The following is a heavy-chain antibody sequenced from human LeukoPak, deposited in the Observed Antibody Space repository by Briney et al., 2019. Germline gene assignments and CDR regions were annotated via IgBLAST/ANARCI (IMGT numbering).Heavy chain of an antibody. Sequence: SVKVSCKASGGTFSSYAISWVRQAPGQGLEWMGGIIPIFGTANYAQKFRGRVTITADESTSTAYMELSSLRSEDTAVYYCARSITIFGVAGPFDPWGQGTLVTVSS. V-gene: IGHV1-69*13. CDR3: ARSITIFGVAGPFDP. CDR1: GGTFSSYA. J-gene: IGHJ5*02. D-gene: IGHD3-3*01. CDR2: IIPIFGTA.